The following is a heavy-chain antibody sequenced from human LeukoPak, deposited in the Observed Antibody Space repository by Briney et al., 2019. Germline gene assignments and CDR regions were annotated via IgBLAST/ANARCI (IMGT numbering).Heavy chain of an antibody. CDR1: GFTFSSYS. Sequence: PGGSLRLSCAASGFTFSSYSMNWVRQAPGKGLEWVSSISSGSSYIYYADSVKGRFTISRDNAKNSLYLQMNSLRAEDTAVYYCARESIVVVPTTMDDASDIWGQGTMVTVSS. D-gene: IGHD2-2*01. J-gene: IGHJ3*02. CDR2: ISSGSSYI. CDR3: ARESIVVVPTTMDDASDI. V-gene: IGHV3-21*01.